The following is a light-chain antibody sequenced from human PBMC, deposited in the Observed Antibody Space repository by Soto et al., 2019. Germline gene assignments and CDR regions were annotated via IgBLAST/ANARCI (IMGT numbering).Light chain of an antibody. V-gene: IGKV1-39*01. CDR2: AAS. Sequence: DIQMTQSPSSLSASVGDRVTITCRASQSISSYLNWFQQKPGKAPKLLIFAASNLQSGVPSRFSGSGSGTEFTLTISSLQPEDFAIYYCQQSYSTPSTFGGGTKVDIK. CDR1: QSISSY. CDR3: QQSYSTPST. J-gene: IGKJ4*01.